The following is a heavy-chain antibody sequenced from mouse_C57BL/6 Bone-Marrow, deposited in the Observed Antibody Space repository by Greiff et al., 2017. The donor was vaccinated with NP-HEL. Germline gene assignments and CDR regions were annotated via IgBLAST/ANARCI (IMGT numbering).Heavy chain of an antibody. V-gene: IGHV1-64*01. CDR2: IHPNSGST. CDR1: GYTFTSYW. Sequence: QVQLQQPGAELVKPGASVKLSCKASGYTFTSYWMHWVKQRPGQGLEWIGMIHPNSGSTNYNEKFKSKATLTVDKSSSTAYMQLSSLTSEDSAVYYCARAPPITTVVPRRPDWYFDVWGTGTTVTVSS. J-gene: IGHJ1*03. D-gene: IGHD1-1*01. CDR3: ARAPPITTVVPRRPDWYFDV.